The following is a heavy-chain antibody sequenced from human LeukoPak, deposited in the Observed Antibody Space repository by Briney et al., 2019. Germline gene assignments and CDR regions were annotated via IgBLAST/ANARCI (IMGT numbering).Heavy chain of an antibody. J-gene: IGHJ4*02. Sequence: GGSLRLSCAASRFTFSYYWMTWVRQAPGKGVEWVANIKQDASDKHYADSVKGRFTISRDNAKNSLYLQMNSLRVEDTAVYYCLGGVAADYWGRGTLVTVSS. V-gene: IGHV3-7*01. CDR3: LGGVAADY. CDR1: RFTFSYYW. CDR2: IKQDASDK. D-gene: IGHD3-16*01.